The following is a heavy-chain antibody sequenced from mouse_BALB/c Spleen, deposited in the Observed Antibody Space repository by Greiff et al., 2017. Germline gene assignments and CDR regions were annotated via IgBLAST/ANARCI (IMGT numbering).Heavy chain of an antibody. CDR2: ISDGGSYT. V-gene: IGHV5-4*02. D-gene: IGHD2-10*02. J-gene: IGHJ4*01. CDR1: GFTFSDYY. CDR3: ARTYGNYVTYNYDMDD. Sequence: EVQLVESGGGLVKPGGSLKLSCAASGFTFSDYYMYWVRQTPEKRLEWVATISDGGSYTYYPDSLKGRFTISRDNAKNNLYLQMSSLKSEDTDMYYCARTYGNYVTYNYDMDDWGQGTTGT.